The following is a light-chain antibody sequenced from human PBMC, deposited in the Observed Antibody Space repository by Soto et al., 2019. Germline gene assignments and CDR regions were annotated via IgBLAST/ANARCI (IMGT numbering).Light chain of an antibody. V-gene: IGLV2-23*02. J-gene: IGLJ1*01. CDR1: SSDVGSYDL. Sequence: LTQPASVSGSPGQSITISCTGTSSDVGSYDLVSWYQQHPGKAPKFMIFEVTQRPSGVSNRFSGSKSGNTASLTISGLQAEDEAEYYCCSYAGSSTYVFGTGTKVTVL. CDR3: CSYAGSSTYV. CDR2: EVT.